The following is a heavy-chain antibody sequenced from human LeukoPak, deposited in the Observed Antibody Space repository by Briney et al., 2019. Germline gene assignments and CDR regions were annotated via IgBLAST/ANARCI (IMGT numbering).Heavy chain of an antibody. CDR3: LPTAEKIDS. D-gene: IGHD4-17*01. CDR2: IGSSGTYI. V-gene: IGHV3-21*01. CDR1: GFTFSSYS. Sequence: GGPLRLSCAASGFTFSSYSMTWVRQAPGKGLEWVSAIGSSGTYIYYADSVKGRFIISRDNAKNSLSLQMNSLRAEDTAVYYCLPTAEKIDSWGQGTLVTVSS. J-gene: IGHJ4*02.